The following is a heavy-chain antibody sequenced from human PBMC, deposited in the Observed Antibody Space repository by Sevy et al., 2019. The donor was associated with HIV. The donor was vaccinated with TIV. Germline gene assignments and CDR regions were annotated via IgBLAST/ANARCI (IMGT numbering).Heavy chain of an antibody. Sequence: SETLSLTCAVYGGSFSGYYWSWIRQPPGKGLEWIGEINHSGSTNYNPSLKSRVTISVDTSKNQFSLKLSSVTAADTAVHYCARVGSSSWVDFDYWGQGTLVTVSS. D-gene: IGHD6-13*01. CDR1: GGSFSGYY. J-gene: IGHJ4*02. V-gene: IGHV4-34*01. CDR2: INHSGST. CDR3: ARVGSSSWVDFDY.